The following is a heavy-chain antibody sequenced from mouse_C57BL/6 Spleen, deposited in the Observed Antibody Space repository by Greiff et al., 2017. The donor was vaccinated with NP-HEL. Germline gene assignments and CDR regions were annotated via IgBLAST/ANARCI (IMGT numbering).Heavy chain of an antibody. CDR2: IRLKSDNYAT. Sequence: DVKLQESGGGLVQPGGSMKLSCVASGFTFSNYWMNWVRQSPEKGLEWVAQIRLKSDNYATHYAESVKGRFTISRDDSKSSVYLQMNNLRAEDTGIYYCTLITTVVAIDYWGQGTTLTVSS. J-gene: IGHJ2*01. CDR1: GFTFSNYW. D-gene: IGHD1-1*01. CDR3: TLITTVVAIDY. V-gene: IGHV6-3*01.